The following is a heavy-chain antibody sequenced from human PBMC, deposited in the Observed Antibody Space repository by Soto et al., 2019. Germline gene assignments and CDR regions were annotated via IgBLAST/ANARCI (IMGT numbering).Heavy chain of an antibody. CDR3: ANERKSGTYYYFDY. CDR2: ISYDGSNK. D-gene: IGHD1-26*01. J-gene: IGHJ4*02. V-gene: IGHV3-30*18. Sequence: QVQLVESGGGVVQPGRSLRLSCAASGFTFSSYGMHWVRQAPGKGLEWVAVISYDGSNKNYADSVKGRFTISRDNSKNTLYLQMNSLRAEDTAVYYCANERKSGTYYYFDYWGQGTLVTVSS. CDR1: GFTFSSYG.